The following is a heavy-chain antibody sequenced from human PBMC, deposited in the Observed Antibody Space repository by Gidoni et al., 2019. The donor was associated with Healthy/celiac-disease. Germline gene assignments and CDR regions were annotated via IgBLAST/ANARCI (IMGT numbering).Heavy chain of an antibody. CDR1: GYTFTRYY. V-gene: IGHV1-46*01. J-gene: IGHJ4*02. D-gene: IGHD6-19*01. CDR3: ARASPPTAVAPFDY. CDR2: INPSGGST. Sequence: QVQLVHSGAEVKKPGASVQVSCKASGYTFTRYYMHWVRQAPGQGLDWMGIINPSGGSTSYAQKFQGRVTMTRDTSTSTVYMELSSLRSEDTAVYYCARASPPTAVAPFDYWGQGTLVTVSS.